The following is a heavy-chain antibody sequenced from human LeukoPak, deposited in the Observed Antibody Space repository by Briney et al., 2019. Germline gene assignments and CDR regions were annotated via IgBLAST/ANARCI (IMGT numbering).Heavy chain of an antibody. V-gene: IGHV3-23*01. Sequence: GGSLRLSCAASGFTFSSYAMSWVRQAPGKGLEWVSAISDSGGSTYYADSVKGRFTISRDNSKNTLYLQMNSLRAEDTAVYYCAKVVLTGSSSWYRDNWFDPWGQGTLVTVSS. CDR3: AKVVLTGSSSWYRDNWFDP. CDR1: GFTFSSYA. J-gene: IGHJ5*02. D-gene: IGHD6-13*01. CDR2: ISDSGGST.